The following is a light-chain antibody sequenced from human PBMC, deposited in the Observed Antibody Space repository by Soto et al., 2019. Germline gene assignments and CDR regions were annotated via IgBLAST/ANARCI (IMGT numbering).Light chain of an antibody. CDR2: EAS. Sequence: DIQMTQSPSTLSASVGDRVTITCRASQSISSWLGWYQQKPGKAPKLLIYEASSLKSGVPSRFSGSGSATEVTLTISSLQPDDFATYYCEDYGSSSGLTFGGGTKVDIK. CDR1: QSISSW. J-gene: IGKJ4*01. V-gene: IGKV1-5*03. CDR3: EDYGSSSGLT.